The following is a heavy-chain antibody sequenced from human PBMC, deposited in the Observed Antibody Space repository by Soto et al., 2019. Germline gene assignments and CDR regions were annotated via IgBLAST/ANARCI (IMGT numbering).Heavy chain of an antibody. CDR3: ARVDLAMVPFDY. CDR1: GVSISSGGYY. V-gene: IGHV4-31*03. D-gene: IGHD5-18*01. CDR2: INYNGST. J-gene: IGHJ4*02. Sequence: SETLSLTCTVSGVSISSGGYYWSWIRQHPGKGLEWIGDINYNGSTYENPALNSRVTISVDTYKTQFSVKLSSVTAADTAVYYCARVDLAMVPFDYWGQGTLVTVSS.